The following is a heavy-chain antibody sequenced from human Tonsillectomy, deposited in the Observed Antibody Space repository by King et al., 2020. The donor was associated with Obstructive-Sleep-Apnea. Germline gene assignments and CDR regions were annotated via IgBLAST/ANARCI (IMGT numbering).Heavy chain of an antibody. Sequence: QLQESGPGLVKPSETLSLTCTVSGGSISSYYWSWIRQPPGKGLEWIGYIYYSGSTNYNPSLKSRVTISVDMSKNQFSLKLSSVTAADTAVYYCARGRDFWSGYYLDYWGQGTLVTVSS. V-gene: IGHV4-59*01. CDR1: GGSISSYY. CDR3: ARGRDFWSGYYLDY. D-gene: IGHD3-3*01. J-gene: IGHJ4*02. CDR2: IYYSGST.